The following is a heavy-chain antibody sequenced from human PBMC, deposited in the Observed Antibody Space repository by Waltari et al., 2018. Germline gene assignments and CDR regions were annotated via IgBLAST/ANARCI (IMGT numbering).Heavy chain of an antibody. D-gene: IGHD3-22*01. CDR3: ARLSYDTGSYYFDF. Sequence: WGWIRQPPGKGLEWIGYIYYTGSTNFNPSLRSRVTISVDTSKNQFSLKLSSVTAADTAVYYCARLSYDTGSYYFDFWGQGTLVTVSS. V-gene: IGHV4-59*08. CDR2: IYYTGST. J-gene: IGHJ4*02.